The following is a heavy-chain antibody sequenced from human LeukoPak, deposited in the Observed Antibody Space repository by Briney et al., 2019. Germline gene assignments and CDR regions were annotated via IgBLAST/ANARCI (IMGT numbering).Heavy chain of an antibody. D-gene: IGHD6-19*01. CDR1: GFTFSSYW. J-gene: IGHJ4*02. Sequence: GGSLRLSCAASGFTFSSYWMSWVRQAPGKGLEWVANIKQDGSEKYYVDSVKGRFTISRDNAKNSLYLQMNSLRAEDTAVYYCARDVSSDWYGDDYWGQGTLVTVSS. CDR3: ARDVSSDWYGDDY. CDR2: IKQDGSEK. V-gene: IGHV3-7*03.